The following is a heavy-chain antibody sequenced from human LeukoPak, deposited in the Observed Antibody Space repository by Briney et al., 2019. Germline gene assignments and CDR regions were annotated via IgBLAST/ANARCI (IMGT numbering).Heavy chain of an antibody. CDR2: IYYTGST. V-gene: IGHV4-59*01. CDR3: ARTGTLGYYYYGMDV. D-gene: IGHD1-1*01. Sequence: SETLSLTCTVSGGSISSYYWHYIRQPPGKGLEWIGYIYYTGSTTYNPSLKSRVTISVDTSKNQFSLKLSSVTAADTAMYYCARTGTLGYYYYGMDVWCQGTTVTVFS. J-gene: IGHJ6*02. CDR1: GGSISSYY.